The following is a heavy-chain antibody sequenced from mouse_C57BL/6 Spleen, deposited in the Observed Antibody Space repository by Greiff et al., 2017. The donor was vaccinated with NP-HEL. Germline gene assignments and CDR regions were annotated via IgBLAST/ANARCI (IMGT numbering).Heavy chain of an antibody. D-gene: IGHD1-1*01. CDR1: GYTFTSYW. J-gene: IGHJ4*01. CDR3: ARRRYGSSYGSYAMDY. V-gene: IGHV1-55*01. Sequence: VQLQQPGAELVKPGASVKMSCKASGYTFTSYWITWVKQRPGQGLEWIGDIYPGSGSTNYNEKFKSKATLTVDTSSSTAYMQLSSLTSEDSAVYYCARRRYGSSYGSYAMDYWGQGTSVTVSS. CDR2: IYPGSGST.